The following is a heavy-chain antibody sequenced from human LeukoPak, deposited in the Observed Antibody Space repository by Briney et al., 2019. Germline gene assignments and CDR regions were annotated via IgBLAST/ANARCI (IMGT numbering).Heavy chain of an antibody. CDR2: ILGGAGST. CDR3: ARDLMGIAYRGAFYY. CDR1: GSSFSSDG. D-gene: IGHD6-13*01. Sequence: PGGSLRLSCSASGSSFSSDGMSWVRQAPGKGLEWVSGILGGAGSTYYADSVKGRFTISRDNAKNSLYLQMNSLRAEDTAVYYCARDLMGIAYRGAFYYWGQGTLVTVSS. J-gene: IGHJ4*02. V-gene: IGHV3-23*01.